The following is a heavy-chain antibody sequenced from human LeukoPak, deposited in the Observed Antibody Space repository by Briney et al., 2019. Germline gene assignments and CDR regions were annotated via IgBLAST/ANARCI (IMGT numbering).Heavy chain of an antibody. CDR3: ARDGSVLAVAIDY. CDR2: IYHSGST. J-gene: IGHJ4*02. Sequence: SETLSLTCTVSGYSISSGYYWGWIRQPPGKGLEWIGSIYHSGSTYNNPSLKSRVTMSVDTSNNHFSLELTSVTAADTAVYYCARDGSVLAVAIDYWGQGTLVTVSS. D-gene: IGHD6-19*01. V-gene: IGHV4-38-2*02. CDR1: GYSISSGYY.